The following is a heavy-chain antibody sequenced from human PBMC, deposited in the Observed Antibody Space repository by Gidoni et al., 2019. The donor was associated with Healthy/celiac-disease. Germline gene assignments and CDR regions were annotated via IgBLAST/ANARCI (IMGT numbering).Heavy chain of an antibody. J-gene: IGHJ4*02. CDR1: GFTFSSYW. Sequence: AASGFTFSSYWMSWVRQAPGKGLEWVANIKQDGSEKYYVDSGKGRFTISRDNAKNSLYLQMNSLRAEDTAVYYCARDSGDYGDYVPLGYWGQGTLVTVSS. CDR3: ARDSGDYGDYVPLGY. V-gene: IGHV3-7*01. D-gene: IGHD4-17*01. CDR2: IKQDGSEK.